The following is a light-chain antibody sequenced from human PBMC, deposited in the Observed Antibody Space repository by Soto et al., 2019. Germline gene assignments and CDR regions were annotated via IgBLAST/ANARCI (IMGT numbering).Light chain of an antibody. J-gene: IGKJ5*01. V-gene: IGKV4-1*01. Sequence: DIVMTQSPDSLAVSLGERATINCKSSQSVLRNSDNKNYLNWYQQKPGQPPKALIYWSSTRESGVPDRFSGSVSGTDFTLTISSLKAADVAVYYFQQYYNTPITFVHGTRLEIK. CDR3: QQYYNTPIT. CDR2: WSS. CDR1: QSVLRNSDNKNY.